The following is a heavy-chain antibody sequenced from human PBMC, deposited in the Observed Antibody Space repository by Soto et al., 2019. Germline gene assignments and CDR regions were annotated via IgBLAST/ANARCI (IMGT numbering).Heavy chain of an antibody. J-gene: IGHJ5*02. D-gene: IGHD3-10*01. V-gene: IGHV4-59*01. CDR1: GGSISTYD. CDR3: ARTFYDSGSYYNSCFDP. CDR2: VYHSGST. Sequence: QVQLQESGPGLVKPSETLSLTCTVSGGSISTYDWNWIRQPPGKGVEWSGSVYHSGSTSYNPSLKRRVTLSVDTSQNQFSLKLTSVTAADTAVYYCARTFYDSGSYYNSCFDPWGQGTLVTVSS.